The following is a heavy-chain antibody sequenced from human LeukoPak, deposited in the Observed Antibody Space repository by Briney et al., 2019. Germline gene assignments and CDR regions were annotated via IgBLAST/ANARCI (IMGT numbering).Heavy chain of an antibody. CDR3: AKYYYDSSGWPTGAFDI. J-gene: IGHJ3*02. Sequence: SETLSLTCTVSGASISSYYWSWIRQPAGKGLEWVGRIYTSGSTNYNPSLKSRVTMSVDTSKNQFSLKLSSVTAADTGVYYCAKYYYDSSGWPTGAFDIWGQGTMVTVSS. CDR2: IYTSGST. V-gene: IGHV4-4*07. CDR1: GASISSYY. D-gene: IGHD3-22*01.